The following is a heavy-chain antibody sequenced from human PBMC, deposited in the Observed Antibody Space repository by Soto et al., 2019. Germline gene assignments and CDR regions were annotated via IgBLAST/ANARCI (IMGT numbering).Heavy chain of an antibody. Sequence: SETLSLTCAVSGASISGSYYYWAWLRQSPGKGPEWIGSVFYTGFTSYNPSLESRVSVSVDTSKSQFSLKLSAVTAADTAVYYCATSQKGYNWNYYDHWGQGALVTVSS. D-gene: IGHD1-20*01. CDR2: VFYTGFT. V-gene: IGHV4-39*01. J-gene: IGHJ4*02. CDR3: ATSQKGYNWNYYDH. CDR1: GASISGSYYY.